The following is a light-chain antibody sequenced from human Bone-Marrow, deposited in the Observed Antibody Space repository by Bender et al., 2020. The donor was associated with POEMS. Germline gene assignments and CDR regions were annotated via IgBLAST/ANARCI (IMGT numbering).Light chain of an antibody. CDR1: SGSITSHY. V-gene: IGLV6-57*01. CDR3: QSYVI. Sequence: FMLTQPLSVSESPGKTVTISCTRNSGSITSHYVQRYQQRPGNSPTTLIYEDNRRSSGVPDRFSGSIDRSSNSASLTISGLKTEDEADYYCQSYVIFGGGTKLTVL. CDR2: EDN. J-gene: IGLJ2*01.